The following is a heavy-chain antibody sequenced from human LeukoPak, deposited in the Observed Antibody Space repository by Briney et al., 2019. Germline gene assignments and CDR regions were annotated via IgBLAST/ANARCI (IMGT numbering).Heavy chain of an antibody. D-gene: IGHD2-2*01. V-gene: IGHV5-51*01. CDR3: ARHVLTSVVPAASFDY. CDR2: IYPGDSDT. J-gene: IGHJ4*02. CDR1: GYSFTSYW. Sequence: LGESLKISCKGSGYSFTSYWIGWVRQMPGKGLEWMGIIYPGDSDTRYSPSFQGQVTISADKSISTAYLQWSGLKASDTAMYYCARHVLTSVVPAASFDYWGQGTLVTVSS.